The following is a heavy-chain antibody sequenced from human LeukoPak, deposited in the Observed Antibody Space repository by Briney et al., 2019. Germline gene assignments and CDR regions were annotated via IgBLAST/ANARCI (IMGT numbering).Heavy chain of an antibody. Sequence: GGSLRLSCVASGFTFSSYSMNWVRQAPGKGLEWVSAISGSGGSTYYADSVKGRFTISRDNSKNTLYLQMNSLRAEDTAVYYCAKDMAIITMIVVVPAFDIWGQGTMVTVSS. CDR3: AKDMAIITMIVVVPAFDI. J-gene: IGHJ3*02. V-gene: IGHV3-23*01. CDR1: GFTFSSYS. CDR2: ISGSGGST. D-gene: IGHD3-22*01.